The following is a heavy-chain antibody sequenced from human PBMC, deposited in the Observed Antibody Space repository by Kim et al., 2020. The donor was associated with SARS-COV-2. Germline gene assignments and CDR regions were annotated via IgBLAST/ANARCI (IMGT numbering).Heavy chain of an antibody. Sequence: ASVKVSCKTSGYSFTSYGITWVRQAPGEGLEWMGWISAYNGNTNYAQNFQDRVTMTTDTSTNTAYMELRSLRSDDTAVYYCARVVNMIVVVADYWGQGTLVTVSS. V-gene: IGHV1-18*01. J-gene: IGHJ4*02. CDR3: ARVVNMIVVVADY. CDR1: GYSFTSYG. D-gene: IGHD3-22*01. CDR2: ISAYNGNT.